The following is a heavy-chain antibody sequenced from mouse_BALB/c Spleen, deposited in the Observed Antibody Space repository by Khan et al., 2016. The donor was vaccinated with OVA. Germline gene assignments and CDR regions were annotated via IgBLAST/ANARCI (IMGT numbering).Heavy chain of an antibody. CDR1: GYSITSDYA. J-gene: IGHJ2*01. V-gene: IGHV3-2*02. CDR2: ISYSGNT. D-gene: IGHD3-2*02. Sequence: EVQLQESGPGLVKPSQSLSLTCTVTGYSITSDYAWNLIRPFPGNKLEWIGYISYSGNTKYNPSLKSRISITRDTSKNQFILQLNFVTIEDTATYYCARIQGGDFDYWGQGTTLTVSS. CDR3: ARIQGGDFDY.